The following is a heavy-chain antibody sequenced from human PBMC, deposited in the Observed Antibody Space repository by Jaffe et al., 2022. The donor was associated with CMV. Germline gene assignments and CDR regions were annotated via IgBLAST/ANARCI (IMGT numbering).Heavy chain of an antibody. D-gene: IGHD3-22*01. CDR1: GGTFSSYA. V-gene: IGHV1-69*09. CDR2: IIPILGIA. J-gene: IGHJ4*02. CDR3: ARDPYYYDSSAVGYFDY. Sequence: QVQLVQSGAEVKKPGSSVKVSCKASGGTFSSYAISWVRQAPGQGLEWMGRIIPILGIANYAQKFQGRVTITADKSTSTAYMELSSLRSEDTAVYYCARDPYYYDSSAVGYFDYWGQGTLVTVSS.